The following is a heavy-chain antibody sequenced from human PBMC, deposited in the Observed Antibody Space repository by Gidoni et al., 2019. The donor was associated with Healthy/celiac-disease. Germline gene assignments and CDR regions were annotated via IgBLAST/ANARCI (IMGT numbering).Heavy chain of an antibody. J-gene: IGHJ4*02. V-gene: IGHV4-4*02. D-gene: IGHD1-7*01. CDR1: GGSISSSNW. Sequence: QVQLQESGPGLVKPSGTLSLTCAVPGGSISSSNWWTWVRQPPGKGLEWIGEIYHSGSTNYNPSHKSRVTISVDKSKNQVSLKLSSVTAADTAVYYCARWKPGTTSSGHSPGTYYFDYWGQGTLVTVSS. CDR2: IYHSGST. CDR3: ARWKPGTTSSGHSPGTYYFDY.